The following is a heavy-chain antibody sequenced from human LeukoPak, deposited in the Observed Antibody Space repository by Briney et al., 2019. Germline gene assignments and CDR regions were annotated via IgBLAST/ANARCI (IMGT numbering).Heavy chain of an antibody. CDR3: AKVLSLRHFAWVLYIDH. D-gene: IGHD3-9*01. Sequence: GGSLRLSCAASGFTFSIYAMSWVRQAPGKGLEWVSTLSGSGDSTYYAASVKGRFTISRDNSTNTLYLQMNSLRAEDTAVYYCAKVLSLRHFAWVLYIDHRGQGPLVTVSS. V-gene: IGHV3-23*01. CDR1: GFTFSIYA. J-gene: IGHJ4*02. CDR2: LSGSGDST.